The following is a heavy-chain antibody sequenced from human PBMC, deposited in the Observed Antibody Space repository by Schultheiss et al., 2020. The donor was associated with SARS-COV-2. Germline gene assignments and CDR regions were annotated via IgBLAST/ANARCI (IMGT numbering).Heavy chain of an antibody. CDR2: IIPIFGTA. V-gene: IGHV1-69*06. J-gene: IGHJ6*02. D-gene: IGHD1-26*01. CDR1: GGTFRSHA. Sequence: SVKVSCKASGGTFRSHAITWVRQAPGQGLEWMGGIIPIFGTANYAQKFQGRVTITADKSTSTAYMELSSLRSEDTAVYYCARPLGAGPPSGYYYGMDVWGQGTTVTVSS. CDR3: ARPLGAGPPSGYYYGMDV.